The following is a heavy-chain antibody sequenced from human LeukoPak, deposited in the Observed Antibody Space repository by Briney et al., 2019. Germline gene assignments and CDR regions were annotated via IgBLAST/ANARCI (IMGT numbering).Heavy chain of an antibody. CDR1: GGSISSSSYY. J-gene: IGHJ2*01. V-gene: IGHV4-39*07. CDR2: IYYSGST. D-gene: IGHD2-2*03. CDR3: ARIFGYAKWYFDL. Sequence: SETLSLTCTVSGGSISSSSYYWGWIRQPPGKGLEWIGSIYYSGSTYYNPSLKSRVTISVDTSKNQFSLKLSSVTAADTAVYYCARIFGYAKWYFDLWGRGTLVTVSS.